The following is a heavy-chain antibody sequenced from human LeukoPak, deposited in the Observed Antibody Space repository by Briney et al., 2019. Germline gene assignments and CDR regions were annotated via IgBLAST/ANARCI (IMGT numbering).Heavy chain of an antibody. V-gene: IGHV3-30*18. CDR2: ISYDGTNK. Sequence: GGSLRLSCAASGFTFSSYGMHWVRQAPGKGLEWVAVISYDGTNKYYADSVKGRFTISRDNSKNTLYLQMNSLRAEHTAVYYCAKDQYSSSWSPNDWGQGTLVTVSS. CDR3: AKDQYSSSWSPND. J-gene: IGHJ4*02. D-gene: IGHD6-13*01. CDR1: GFTFSSYG.